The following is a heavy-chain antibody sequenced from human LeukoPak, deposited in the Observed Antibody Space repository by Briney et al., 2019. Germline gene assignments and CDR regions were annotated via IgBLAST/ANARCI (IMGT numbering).Heavy chain of an antibody. Sequence: SETLSLTCAVYGGSFSGYYWSWIRQPPGRGLEWIGEINHSGSTNYNPSLKSRVTISVDTSKNQFSLKLSSVTAADTAVYFCVRHFHGSGYVVDLWGQGTLVTVSS. CDR2: INHSGST. D-gene: IGHD6-13*01. CDR3: VRHFHGSGYVVDL. V-gene: IGHV4-34*01. CDR1: GGSFSGYY. J-gene: IGHJ5*02.